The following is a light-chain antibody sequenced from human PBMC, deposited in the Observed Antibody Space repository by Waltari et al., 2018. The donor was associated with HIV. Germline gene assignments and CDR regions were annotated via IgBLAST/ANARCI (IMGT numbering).Light chain of an antibody. Sequence: SSELTQPPSVSVSPGQTVRITCSGDALPTQYTSWYQQKPGQPPVLLMYKDTQMCSGTPWRFSGSSSGTTVTLTITAVRAEDEAYYYCQSGDNKLTSVFFGGGTRLTVL. CDR2: KDT. CDR3: QSGDNKLTSVF. J-gene: IGLJ2*01. V-gene: IGLV3-25*03. CDR1: ALPTQY.